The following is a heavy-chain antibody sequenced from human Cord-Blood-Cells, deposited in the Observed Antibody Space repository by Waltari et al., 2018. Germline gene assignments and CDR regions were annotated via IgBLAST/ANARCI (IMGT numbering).Heavy chain of an antibody. J-gene: IGHJ4*02. CDR3: ARVGYYDILTGDY. V-gene: IGHV4-34*01. CDR1: GGSFSGYY. CDR2: INHSGST. D-gene: IGHD3-9*01. Sequence: QVQLQQWGAGLLKPSATLSLTCAVYGGSFSGYYWSWIRQPPGKGLEWIREINHSGSTNYNPSLKSRVTISVDTSKNQFSLKLSSVTAADTAVYYCARVGYYDILTGDYWGQGTLVTVSS.